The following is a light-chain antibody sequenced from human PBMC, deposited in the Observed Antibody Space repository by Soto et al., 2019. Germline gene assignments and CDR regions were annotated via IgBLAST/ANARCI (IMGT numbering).Light chain of an antibody. Sequence: EIVLTQSPGTLSLSPGERATLSCRASQSVSSSYLAWYQQKPGQAPRLLIYGASSRATGIPDRFSGSGSGTDFILSISRLEPEDFAVYYCQQYGSSSWTFGQGNKVEIK. CDR2: GAS. J-gene: IGKJ1*01. CDR1: QSVSSSY. CDR3: QQYGSSSWT. V-gene: IGKV3-20*01.